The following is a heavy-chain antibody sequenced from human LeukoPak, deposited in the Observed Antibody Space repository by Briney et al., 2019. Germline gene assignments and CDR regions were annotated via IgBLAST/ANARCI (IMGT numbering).Heavy chain of an antibody. D-gene: IGHD3-22*01. V-gene: IGHV1-46*01. Sequence: ASVKVSCKASGYTFTSYYMHWVRQAPGQGLEWMGLINPSGGSTSYAQKFQGRVTMTRDTSTSTVYMELSSLRSEDTAVYYCARGGGTYYYDSSGYYYDYWGQGTLVTVSS. CDR2: INPSGGST. CDR1: GYTFTSYY. CDR3: ARGGGTYYYDSSGYYYDY. J-gene: IGHJ4*02.